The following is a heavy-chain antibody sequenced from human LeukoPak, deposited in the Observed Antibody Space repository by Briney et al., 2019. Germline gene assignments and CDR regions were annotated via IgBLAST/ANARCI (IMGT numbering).Heavy chain of an antibody. Sequence: SETLSLTCTVSGGSISSYYWSWIRQPPGKGLEWVGYIYYSGSTNYNPSLKSRVTISVDTSKNQFSLKLSSVTAADTAVYYCARGLMMAVAGRGEFHYWGQGTLVTVSS. CDR1: GGSISSYY. CDR2: IYYSGST. CDR3: ARGLMMAVAGRGEFHY. D-gene: IGHD6-13*01. V-gene: IGHV4-59*01. J-gene: IGHJ4*02.